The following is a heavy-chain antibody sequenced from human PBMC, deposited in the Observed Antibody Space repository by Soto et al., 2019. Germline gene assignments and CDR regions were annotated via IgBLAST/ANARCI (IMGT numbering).Heavy chain of an antibody. J-gene: IGHJ5*02. V-gene: IGHV1-46*01. CDR1: GYTFTSYY. D-gene: IGHD3-3*01. Sequence: GASVKVSCKAAGYTFTSYYMQWVRQAPGQGLEWMGMINASGGSTTYAQKIQDRVTMTRDTSTSTAYMDLSSLRSEDTAVYYCAASLYYDFWSGYYGWFDPWRQGTLVTVSS. CDR2: INASGGST. CDR3: AASLYYDFWSGYYGWFDP.